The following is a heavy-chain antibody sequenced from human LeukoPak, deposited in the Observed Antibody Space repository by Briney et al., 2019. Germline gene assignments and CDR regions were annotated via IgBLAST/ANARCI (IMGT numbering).Heavy chain of an antibody. V-gene: IGHV4-59*08. Sequence: PSETLSLTCTVSGGSISSHYWSWIRQPPGKGLEWIGYIYYSGSTNYNPSLKSRVTISVDTSKNQFSLKLSSVTAADTAVYYCARRTSGCYYFDYWGQGTLVTVSA. CDR1: GGSISSHY. CDR3: ARRTSGCYYFDY. D-gene: IGHD6-19*01. CDR2: IYYSGST. J-gene: IGHJ4*02.